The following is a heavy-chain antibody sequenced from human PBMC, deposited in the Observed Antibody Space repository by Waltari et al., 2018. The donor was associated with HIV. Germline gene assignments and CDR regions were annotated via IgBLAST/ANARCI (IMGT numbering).Heavy chain of an antibody. V-gene: IGHV3-49*04. CDR2: IRSKAYGGTT. CDR3: TRSPGPSRHDY. D-gene: IGHD3-10*01. J-gene: IGHJ4*02. Sequence: EVQLVESGGGLVQPGRSLRLSCTASGFTFGDYAMSWVSQAPGKGIEGVGFIRSKAYGGTTEDSASVKGRFTISRDDSKSIAYLQMNSLKTEDTAVYYCTRSPGPSRHDYWGQGTLVTVSS. CDR1: GFTFGDYA.